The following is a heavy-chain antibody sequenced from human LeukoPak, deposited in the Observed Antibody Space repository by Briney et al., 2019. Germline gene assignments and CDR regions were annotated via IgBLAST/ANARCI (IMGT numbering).Heavy chain of an antibody. J-gene: IGHJ5*02. CDR2: IYTSGST. V-gene: IGHV4-61*02. Sequence: SETLSLTCTVSGGSISSGSYYWSWIRQPAGKGLEWIGRIYTSGSTNYNPSLKSRVTISVDTSKNQFSLKLSSVTAADTAVYYCARGRDYGDYNWFGPWGQGTLVTVSS. D-gene: IGHD4-17*01. CDR1: GGSISSGSYY. CDR3: ARGRDYGDYNWFGP.